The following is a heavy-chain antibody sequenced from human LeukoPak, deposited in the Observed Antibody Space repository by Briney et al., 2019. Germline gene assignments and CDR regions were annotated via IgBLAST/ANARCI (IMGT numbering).Heavy chain of an antibody. Sequence: PAGGSLRLSCAASGFTVSSNYMSWVRQAPGKGLEWVSVIYSGGSTYYADSVKGRFTISRDNSKNTLYLQMNSLRAEDTAVYYCARGVTLDYGGNSSPFDYWGQGTLVTVSS. CDR3: ARGVTLDYGGNSSPFDY. CDR1: GFTVSSNY. J-gene: IGHJ4*02. D-gene: IGHD4-23*01. V-gene: IGHV3-53*01. CDR2: IYSGGST.